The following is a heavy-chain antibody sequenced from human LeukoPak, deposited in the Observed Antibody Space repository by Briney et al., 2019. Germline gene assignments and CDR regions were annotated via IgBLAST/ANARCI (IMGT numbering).Heavy chain of an antibody. Sequence: SETVSLTCTVYGGSIRSYYWSWIRQPPGKGLEWIGYIYYSGSTNSNPSLKSRVTISVDTSKNQFSLKVSSVTAADTAVYYCARALTPGYCSGGTCSYFDYWGQGTLVTVSS. CDR2: IYYSGST. CDR1: GGSIRSYY. CDR3: ARALTPGYCSGGTCSYFDY. D-gene: IGHD2-15*01. V-gene: IGHV4-59*01. J-gene: IGHJ4*02.